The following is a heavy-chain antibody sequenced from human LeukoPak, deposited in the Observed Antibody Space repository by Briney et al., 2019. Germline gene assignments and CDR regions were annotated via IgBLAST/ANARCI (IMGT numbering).Heavy chain of an antibody. CDR3: ARETAIVVVPAAITGGMDV. CDR2: IYYGGST. CDR1: GGSISSGDYY. V-gene: IGHV4-30-4*08. J-gene: IGHJ6*03. Sequence: PSQTLSLTCTVSGGSISSGDYYWSWIRQPPGKGLEWIGYIYYGGSTYYNPSLKSRVTISVDTSKSQFSLKLSSVTAADTAVYYCARETAIVVVPAAITGGMDVWGKGTTVTVSS. D-gene: IGHD2-2*01.